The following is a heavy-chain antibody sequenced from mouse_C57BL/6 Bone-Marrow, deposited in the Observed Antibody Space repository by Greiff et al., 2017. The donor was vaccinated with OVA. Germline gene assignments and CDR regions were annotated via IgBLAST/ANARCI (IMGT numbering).Heavy chain of an antibody. V-gene: IGHV1-69*01. CDR1: GYTFTSYW. CDR2: IDPSDSYT. J-gene: IGHJ2*01. Sequence: QVQLQQSGAELVMPGASVKLSCKASGYTFTSYWMHWVKQRPGQGLEWIGEIDPSDSYTNYNQKFKGKSTLTVDKSSSTAYMQLSSLTSEDSAVYYCAREGDWGQGTTLTVSS. CDR3: AREGD.